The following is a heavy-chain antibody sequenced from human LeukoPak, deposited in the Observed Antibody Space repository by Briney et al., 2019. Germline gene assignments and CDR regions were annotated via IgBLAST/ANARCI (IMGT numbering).Heavy chain of an antibody. CDR2: LSYTGKT. Sequence: PSETLSLTCVVSGASVSSSHWNWIWQVPGKGLEWIGCLSYTGKTDYNPSFTSRVTISLDTSKNQVSLKLRSVTAADTAVYYCSEGYCEPSDHWGQRTLVSVSS. CDR3: SEGYCEPSDH. J-gene: IGHJ4*02. V-gene: IGHV4-59*02. CDR1: GASVSSSH. D-gene: IGHD1-26*01.